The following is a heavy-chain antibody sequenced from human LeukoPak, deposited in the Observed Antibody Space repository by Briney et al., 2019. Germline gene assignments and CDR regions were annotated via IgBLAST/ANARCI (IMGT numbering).Heavy chain of an antibody. CDR3: ARGNSNYVPAT. V-gene: IGHV4-59*01. J-gene: IGHJ4*02. CDR1: GGSISSYY. D-gene: IGHD4-11*01. Sequence: SETLSLTCTVSGGSISSYYWSWIRQPPGKGLEWIGYIYYSGSTNYNPSLKSRVTISVDASKNQFSLKLSSVTAADTAVYYCARGNSNYVPATWGQGTLVTVSS. CDR2: IYYSGST.